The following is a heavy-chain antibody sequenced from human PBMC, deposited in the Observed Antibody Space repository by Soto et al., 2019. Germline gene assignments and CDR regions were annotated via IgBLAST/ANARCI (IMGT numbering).Heavy chain of an antibody. V-gene: IGHV3-21*01. CDR3: ARDLLSGANYYAY. J-gene: IGHJ4*02. CDR2: ISGGSDFI. Sequence: EVQLVESGGGLVKPGGSLRLSCEASGFAFSNFAMNWVRQAPGKGLEWVSSISGGSDFIYYTDSVKGRFTISRDNAKNTLYRQKTGLGGDDTAVYYCARDLLSGANYYAYWGQGTLVTVSS. CDR1: GFAFSNFA. D-gene: IGHD6-19*01.